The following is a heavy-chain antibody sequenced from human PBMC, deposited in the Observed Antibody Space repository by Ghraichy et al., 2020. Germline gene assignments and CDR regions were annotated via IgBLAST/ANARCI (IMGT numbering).Heavy chain of an antibody. CDR2: MNPNSGNT. J-gene: IGHJ6*02. CDR3: ARPMTTDPIGSKYYYYGMDV. Sequence: ASVKVSCKASGYTFTSYDINWVRQATGQGLEWMGWMNPNSGNTGYAQKFQGRVTMTRNTSISTAYMELSSLRSEDTAVYYCARPMTTDPIGSKYYYYGMDVWGQGTTVTVSS. CDR1: GYTFTSYD. V-gene: IGHV1-8*01. D-gene: IGHD4-11*01.